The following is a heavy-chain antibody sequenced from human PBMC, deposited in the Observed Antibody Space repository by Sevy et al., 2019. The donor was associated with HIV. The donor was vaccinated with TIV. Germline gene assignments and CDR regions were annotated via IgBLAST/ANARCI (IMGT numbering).Heavy chain of an antibody. D-gene: IGHD5-18*01. CDR3: TTDWGYSGEDTAVTYYYYGMDV. Sequence: GGSLRLSCAASGFTFSNAWMSWVRQAPGKGLEWVGRIKSKTDGGTTDYAAPVKGRFTISRDDSKNTLYLQMNSLKTEDTAVYYCTTDWGYSGEDTAVTYYYYGMDVWGQGTTVTVSS. CDR2: IKSKTDGGTT. CDR1: GFTFSNAW. V-gene: IGHV3-15*01. J-gene: IGHJ6*02.